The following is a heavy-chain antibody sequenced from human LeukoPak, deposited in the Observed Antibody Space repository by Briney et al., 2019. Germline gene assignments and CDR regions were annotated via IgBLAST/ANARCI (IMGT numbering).Heavy chain of an antibody. CDR1: GGSFSGYY. V-gene: IGHV4-34*01. CDR3: ARARYCSSTSCYRFGAFDI. Sequence: PSETLSLTCAVYGGSFSGYYWSWIRQPPGKGLEWIGEINHSGSTYYNPSLKSRVTISVDTSKNQFSLKLSSVTAADTAVYYCARARYCSSTSCYRFGAFDIWGQGTMVTVSS. CDR2: INHSGST. D-gene: IGHD2-2*02. J-gene: IGHJ3*02.